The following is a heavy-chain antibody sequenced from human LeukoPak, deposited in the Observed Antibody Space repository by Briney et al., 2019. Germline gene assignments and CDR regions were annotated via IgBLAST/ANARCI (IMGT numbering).Heavy chain of an antibody. V-gene: IGHV3-7*01. CDR2: IKQDGSEI. D-gene: IGHD2-2*01. CDR1: GFTFSNYW. Sequence: GGSLRLSCAASGFTFSNYWMSWVRQAPGKGLEWVANIKQDGSEIYYVDSVKGRFTISRDNAKSSLYPQMNSLRAEDTAVYYCARSTLYCSSTNCYAGEYYFDYWGQGTLVTVSS. J-gene: IGHJ4*02. CDR3: ARSTLYCSSTNCYAGEYYFDY.